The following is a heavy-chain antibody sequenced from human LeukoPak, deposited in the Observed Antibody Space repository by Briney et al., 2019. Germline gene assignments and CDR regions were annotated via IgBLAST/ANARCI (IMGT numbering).Heavy chain of an antibody. V-gene: IGHV4-59*08. J-gene: IGHJ4*02. Sequence: SETLSLTCTVSGGSMSPYHWGWIRQPPGKGLEWTGYIYYSGSTNYNPSLKCRVTISVDTSKNQFSLKLSSVTAADTAVYYCARVAAAGKLDYWGQGTLVTVSS. D-gene: IGHD6-13*01. CDR3: ARVAAAGKLDY. CDR1: GGSMSPYH. CDR2: IYYSGST.